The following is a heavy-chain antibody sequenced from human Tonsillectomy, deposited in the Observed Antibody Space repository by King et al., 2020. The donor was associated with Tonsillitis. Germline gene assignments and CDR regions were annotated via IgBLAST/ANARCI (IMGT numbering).Heavy chain of an antibody. CDR2: ITYDGSNK. V-gene: IGHV3-33*05. Sequence: QLVQSGGGVVQPGRSLRLSCAASGFTFSSYGMHRVRQAPGKGLEWVAVITYDGSNKYYGDSVKGRFTISRDNSKNTLYLQMNSLRVEDTAVYYCARAWDGFFDYWGQGTRVTVSS. CDR3: ARAWDGFFDY. J-gene: IGHJ4*02. CDR1: GFTFSSYG. D-gene: IGHD1-26*01.